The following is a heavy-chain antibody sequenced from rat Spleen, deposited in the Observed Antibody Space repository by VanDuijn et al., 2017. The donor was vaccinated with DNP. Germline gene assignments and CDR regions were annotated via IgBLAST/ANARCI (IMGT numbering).Heavy chain of an antibody. Sequence: EVQLVESGGDLVQPGRSLKLSCVASGFTFNKYWMTWIRQVPGKGLEWVAAITSSGGSTYYPDSVKGRFTISRNNVNSILYLQMDSLRSEDTATYYCTTLNYYASLSGYFDYWGQGVMVTVSS. V-gene: IGHV5-31*01. J-gene: IGHJ2*01. CDR1: GFTFNKYW. D-gene: IGHD1-12*01. CDR3: TTLNYYASLSGYFDY. CDR2: ITSSGGST.